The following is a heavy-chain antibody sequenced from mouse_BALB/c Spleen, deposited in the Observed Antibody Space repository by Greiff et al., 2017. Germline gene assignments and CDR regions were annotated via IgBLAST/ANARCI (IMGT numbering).Heavy chain of an antibody. CDR1: GFSLTSYG. D-gene: IGHD2-1*01. J-gene: IGHJ3*01. V-gene: IGHV2-9*02. CDR2: IWAGGST. CDR3: ARDPGYGNYFAY. Sequence: QVQLKESGPGLVAPSQSLSITCTVSGFSLTSYGVHWVRQPPGKGLEWLGVIWAGGSTNYNSALMSRLSISKDNSKSQVFLKMNSLQTDDTAMYYCARDPGYGNYFAYWGQGTLVTVSA.